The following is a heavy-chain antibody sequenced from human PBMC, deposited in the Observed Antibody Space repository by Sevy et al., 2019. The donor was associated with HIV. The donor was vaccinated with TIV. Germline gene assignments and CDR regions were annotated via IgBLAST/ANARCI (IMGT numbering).Heavy chain of an antibody. CDR2: IRYDGSSK. Sequence: GGSLRLSCAASGFSFSTYGLHWVRQAPGKGLEWVAVIRYDGSSKYYGDSVKGRFTISRDNSKNTLYLQMNSLRAEDTAVYYCARDYSSGWYSDCYGLEVWGQGTTVTVS. D-gene: IGHD6-19*01. V-gene: IGHV3-33*01. J-gene: IGHJ6*02. CDR1: GFSFSTYG. CDR3: ARDYSSGWYSDCYGLEV.